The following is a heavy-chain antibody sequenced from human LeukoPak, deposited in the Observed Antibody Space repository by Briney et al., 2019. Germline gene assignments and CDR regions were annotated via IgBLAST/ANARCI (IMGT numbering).Heavy chain of an antibody. V-gene: IGHV1-3*01. CDR3: ARARTNILRYFDWSPRRGNWFDP. CDR2: INAGNGNT. J-gene: IGHJ5*02. Sequence: ASVKVSCKASGYTFTSYAMHWVRQAPGQRLEWMGWINAGNGNTKYSQKFRGRVTITRDTSASTAYMELSSLRSEDTAVYYCARARTNILRYFDWSPRRGNWFDPWGQGTLVTVSS. CDR1: GYTFTSYA. D-gene: IGHD3-9*01.